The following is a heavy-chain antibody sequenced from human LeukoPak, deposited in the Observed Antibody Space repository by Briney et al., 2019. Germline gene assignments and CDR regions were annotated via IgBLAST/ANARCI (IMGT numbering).Heavy chain of an antibody. J-gene: IGHJ6*03. CDR3: ARDAAAGTNYYYYYMDV. CDR1: GFTFSSYS. D-gene: IGHD6-13*01. V-gene: IGHV3-21*01. CDR2: ISSSSSYI. Sequence: GGSLRLSCAASGFTFSSYSMNWVRQAPGKGLEWVSSISSSSSYIYYADSVKGRFTISRDNAKNSLYLQMNSLRAEDTAVYYCARDAAAGTNYYYYYMDVWGKGTTVTVSS.